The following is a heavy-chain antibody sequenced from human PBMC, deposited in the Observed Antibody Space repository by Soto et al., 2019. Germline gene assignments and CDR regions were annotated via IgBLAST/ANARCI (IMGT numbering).Heavy chain of an antibody. J-gene: IGHJ4*02. D-gene: IGHD2-8*01. Sequence: EVQLVESGGGLVQPGGSLRLSCAASGFPFRSYSLNWVRQVPGKGLEWVSYISGSSSMIYYADSVKGRFTISRDNAKNSLYLQMNSLRAEDTAVYYCARDLNPRQEMLYALLGYWGQGTLVTVSS. CDR3: ARDLNPRQEMLYALLGY. CDR2: ISGSSSMI. V-gene: IGHV3-48*01. CDR1: GFPFRSYS.